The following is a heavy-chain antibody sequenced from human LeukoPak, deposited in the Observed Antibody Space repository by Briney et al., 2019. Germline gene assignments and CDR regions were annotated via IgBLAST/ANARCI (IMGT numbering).Heavy chain of an antibody. CDR3: ARYLNAFDI. D-gene: IGHD2/OR15-2a*01. CDR1: GGSISSGSYY. J-gene: IGHJ3*02. CDR2: IYTSGST. V-gene: IGHV4-61*02. Sequence: PPETLSLTCTVSGGSISSGSYYWSWIRQPAGKGLEWIGRIYTSGSTNYNPSLKSRVTISVDTSKNQFSLKLSSVTAADTAVYYCARYLNAFDIWGQGTMVTVSS.